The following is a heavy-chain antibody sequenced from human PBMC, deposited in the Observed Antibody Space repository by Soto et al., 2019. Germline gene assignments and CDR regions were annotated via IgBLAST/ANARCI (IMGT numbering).Heavy chain of an antibody. V-gene: IGHV1-46*01. CDR2: IDPSSGTT. J-gene: IGHJ4*02. CDR1: GYSFSNFY. D-gene: IGHD6-19*01. CDR3: ARSYSSGWEFDY. Sequence: ASVKVSCKPSGYSFSNFYVHWVRQAPGQGLEWMGIIDPSSGTTSYTQKFQERVTMTRDTSMSTVYMELSRLRSEDTAVYYCARSYSSGWEFDYWGQGTQVTVSS.